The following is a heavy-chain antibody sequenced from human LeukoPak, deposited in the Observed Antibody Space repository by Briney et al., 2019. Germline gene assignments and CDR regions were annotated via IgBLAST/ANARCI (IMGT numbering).Heavy chain of an antibody. CDR2: ISSSGSTI. J-gene: IGHJ3*02. CDR3: VRDWYDSSGYYDCAFDI. CDR1: GFTFSSYE. V-gene: IGHV3-48*03. Sequence: GSRRLSCAASGFTFSSYEMNWVRQAPGKGLEWVSYISSSGSTIYYADSVKGRLTISRDNAKNSLYLQMNSLRAEDTAVYYCVRDWYDSSGYYDCAFDIWGQATMVTVAS. D-gene: IGHD3-22*01.